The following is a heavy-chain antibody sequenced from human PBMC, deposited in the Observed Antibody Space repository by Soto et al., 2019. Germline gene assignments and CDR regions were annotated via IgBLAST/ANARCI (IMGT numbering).Heavy chain of an antibody. J-gene: IGHJ6*02. CDR1: GVSISSYY. CDR2: IYNTGST. D-gene: IGHD2-2*01. V-gene: IGHV4-59*12. CDR3: AMVPAAPHWVYYFGMDV. Sequence: SETLSLTCTVSGVSISSYYWSWIRQPPGKALEWIGYIYNTGSTNYNPSLKGRVTISIDSSKNQFSLKLTSVTAADTAVYYCAMVPAAPHWVYYFGMDVWGQGTTVTVSS.